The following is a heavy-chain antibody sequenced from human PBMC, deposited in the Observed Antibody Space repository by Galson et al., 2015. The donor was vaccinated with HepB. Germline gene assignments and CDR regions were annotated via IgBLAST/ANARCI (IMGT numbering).Heavy chain of an antibody. Sequence: SVKVSCKASGYTFTSYGISWVRQAPGQGLEWMGWISAYNGNTNYAQKLQGRVTMTTDTSTSTAYMELRSLRSDDTAVYYCARAAYYDFFWSTIPVEIDYWGQGTLVTVSS. CDR2: ISAYNGNT. D-gene: IGHD3-3*01. CDR1: GYTFTSYG. CDR3: ARAAYYDFFWSTIPVEIDY. V-gene: IGHV1-18*04. J-gene: IGHJ4*02.